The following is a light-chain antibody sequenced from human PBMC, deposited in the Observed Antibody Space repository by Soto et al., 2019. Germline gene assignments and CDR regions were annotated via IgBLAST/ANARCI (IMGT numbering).Light chain of an antibody. CDR1: TNDIGGYKH. J-gene: IGLJ1*01. CDR3: SSYTSTSALV. Sequence: QSALTQPASVSGSPGQSITISCTGTTNDIGGYKHVSWYQQHPGKAPKLIIFEVTNRPSGVSNRFSGSKSGNTASLTISGLQAEDEADFYCSSYTSTSALVFGTGTKLTVL. CDR2: EVT. V-gene: IGLV2-14*01.